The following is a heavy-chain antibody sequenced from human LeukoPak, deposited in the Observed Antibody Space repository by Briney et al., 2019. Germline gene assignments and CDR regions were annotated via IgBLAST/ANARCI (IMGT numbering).Heavy chain of an antibody. Sequence: PGGSLRLSCAASGFTLSSYAMSWIRQPPGKGLEWIGYIYYSGSSNYNPSLKSRVTMSVDTSKNHFSLKLSSVTAADTAVYYCARVSASYDYVWGSYRYYSPNDAFDIWGQGTMVTVSS. CDR3: ARVSASYDYVWGSYRYYSPNDAFDI. V-gene: IGHV4-59*12. J-gene: IGHJ3*02. CDR1: GFTLSSYA. D-gene: IGHD3-16*02. CDR2: IYYSGSS.